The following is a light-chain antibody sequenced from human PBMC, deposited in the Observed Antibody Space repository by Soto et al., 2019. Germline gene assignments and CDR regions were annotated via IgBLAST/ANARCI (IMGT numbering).Light chain of an antibody. CDR1: NSNIGSNT. CDR2: SNN. CDR3: AAWDASLNGVV. Sequence: QSVLTQPPSASGTPGQRVTISCSGSNSNIGSNTLNWYQQLPGTAPKLLIYSNNQRPSGVPDRFSGSKSGTSASLAISGLQSEDEADYYCAAWDASLNGVVFGGGTKLTVL. J-gene: IGLJ2*01. V-gene: IGLV1-44*01.